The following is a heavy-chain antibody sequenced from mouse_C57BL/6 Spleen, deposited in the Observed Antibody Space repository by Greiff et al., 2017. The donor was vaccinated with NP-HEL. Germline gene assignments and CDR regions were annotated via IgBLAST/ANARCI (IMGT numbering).Heavy chain of an antibody. J-gene: IGHJ4*01. V-gene: IGHV1-82*01. CDR1: GYAFSSSW. Sequence: VKLMESGPELVKPGASVKISCKASGYAFSSSWMNWVKQRPGKGLEWIGRIYPGDGDTNYNGKFKGKATLTADKSSSTAYMQLSSLTSEDSAVYFCARSTDYYGRGAMDYWGQGTSVTVSS. CDR2: IYPGDGDT. CDR3: ARSTDYYGRGAMDY. D-gene: IGHD1-1*01.